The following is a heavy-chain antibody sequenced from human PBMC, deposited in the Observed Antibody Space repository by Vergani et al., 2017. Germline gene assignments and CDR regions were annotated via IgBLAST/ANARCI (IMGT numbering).Heavy chain of an antibody. V-gene: IGHV3-30*18. Sequence: VQLVESGGGLVKPGGSLRLSCAASGFTFSSYSMNWVRQAPGKGLEWVAVISYDGSNKYYADSVKGRFTISRDNSKNTLYLQMNSLRAEDTAVYYCAKLRAAAAQDYWGQGTLVTVSS. J-gene: IGHJ4*02. CDR2: ISYDGSNK. CDR3: AKLRAAAAQDY. D-gene: IGHD6-13*01. CDR1: GFTFSSYS.